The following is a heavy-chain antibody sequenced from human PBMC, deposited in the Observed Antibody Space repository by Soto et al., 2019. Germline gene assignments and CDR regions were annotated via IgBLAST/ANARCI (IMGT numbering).Heavy chain of an antibody. V-gene: IGHV1-69*06. D-gene: IGHD3-10*01. CDR1: GGTFSSYA. CDR2: IIPIFGTA. CDR3: ASVGFRFGELSNAPFDY. J-gene: IGHJ4*02. Sequence: ASVKVSCKASGGTFSSYAISWVRQAPGQGLEWMGGIIPIFGTANYAQKFQGRVTITADKSTSTAYMELSSLRSEDTAVYYCASVGFRFGELSNAPFDYWGQGTLVTV.